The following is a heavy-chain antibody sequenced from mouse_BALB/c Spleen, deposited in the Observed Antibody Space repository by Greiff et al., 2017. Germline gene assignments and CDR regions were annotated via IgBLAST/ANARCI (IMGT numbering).Heavy chain of an antibody. D-gene: IGHD2-1*01. V-gene: IGHV5-4*02. CDR3: ARAGNYRYFDV. Sequence: EVQGVESGGGLVKPGGSLKLSCAASGFTFSDYYMYWVRQTPEKRLEWVATISDGGSYTYYPDSVKGRFTISRDNAKNNLYLQMSSLKSEDTAMYYCARAGNYRYFDVWGAGTTVTVSS. J-gene: IGHJ1*01. CDR2: ISDGGSYT. CDR1: GFTFSDYY.